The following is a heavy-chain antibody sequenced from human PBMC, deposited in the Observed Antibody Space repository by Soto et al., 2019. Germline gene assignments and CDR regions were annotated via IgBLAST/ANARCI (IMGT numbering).Heavy chain of an antibody. J-gene: IGHJ5*02. Sequence: GESLKISCKGSGYSFNNYWIGWVRQMPGKGLEWMAIIYPGDSDTRYSPSFQGQVTVSADKAISTAYLQWSSLKASDTAMYYCARTTSSSRYSPFGPRSQGSPVSVSS. D-gene: IGHD6-6*01. CDR2: IYPGDSDT. CDR3: ARTTSSSRYSPFGP. V-gene: IGHV5-51*01. CDR1: GYSFNNYW.